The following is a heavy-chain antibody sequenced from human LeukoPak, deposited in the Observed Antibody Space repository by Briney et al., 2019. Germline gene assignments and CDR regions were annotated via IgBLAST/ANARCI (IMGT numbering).Heavy chain of an antibody. CDR1: GGSISSFY. D-gene: IGHD6-13*01. J-gene: IGHJ4*02. Sequence: PSETLSLTCSVSGGSISSFYWYWIRQPPGKGLEWIGYIYYSGTTNYNPSLKSRVTVSVHPSRKQFSLTLTSVTAADTAVYYCARGVYIAAAQYAYWGQGTLVTVSS. V-gene: IGHV4-59*01. CDR2: IYYSGTT. CDR3: ARGVYIAAAQYAY.